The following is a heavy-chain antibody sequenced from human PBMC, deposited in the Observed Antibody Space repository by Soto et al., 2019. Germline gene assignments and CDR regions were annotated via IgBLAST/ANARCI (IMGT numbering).Heavy chain of an antibody. Sequence: SETLSLTCTVSGGSINSGGYSWTWIRQPPGKGLKWIGYIYYSGSTYYNPSLKSRVTISVDTSKNQFSLKLSSVTAADTAVYYCAREMTTHNNWFDPWGQGTLVTVSS. CDR3: AREMTTHNNWFDP. CDR1: GGSINSGGYS. V-gene: IGHV4-30-2*05. J-gene: IGHJ5*02. D-gene: IGHD4-17*01. CDR2: IYYSGST.